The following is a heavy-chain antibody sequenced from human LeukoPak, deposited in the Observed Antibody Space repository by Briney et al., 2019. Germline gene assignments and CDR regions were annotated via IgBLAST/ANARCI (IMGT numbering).Heavy chain of an antibody. J-gene: IGHJ4*02. CDR2: INPNSGGT. Sequence: ASVKVSCKASGYTFTGYYMHWMRQAPGQGLEWMGWINPNSGGTNYAQKFQGRVTMTRDTSISTAYMELSRLRSDDPAVYYCARDDRGYDYVWGSYLDYWGQGTLVTVSS. D-gene: IGHD3-16*02. V-gene: IGHV1-2*02. CDR1: GYTFTGYY. CDR3: ARDDRGYDYVWGSYLDY.